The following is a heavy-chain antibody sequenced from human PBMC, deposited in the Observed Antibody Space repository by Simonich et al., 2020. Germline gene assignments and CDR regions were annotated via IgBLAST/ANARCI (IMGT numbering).Heavy chain of an antibody. J-gene: IGHJ3*02. CDR1: GGSISSYY. V-gene: IGHV4-59*12. Sequence: QVQLQQWGAGLLKPSETLSLTCTVSGGSISSYYWSWIRQPPGKGLEWIGYIYYSGSTNYNPSLKSRVTISVDTSKNQFSLKLSSVTAADTAVYYCARRGDGHAFDIWGQGTMVTVSS. D-gene: IGHD3-16*01. CDR2: IYYSGST. CDR3: ARRGDGHAFDI.